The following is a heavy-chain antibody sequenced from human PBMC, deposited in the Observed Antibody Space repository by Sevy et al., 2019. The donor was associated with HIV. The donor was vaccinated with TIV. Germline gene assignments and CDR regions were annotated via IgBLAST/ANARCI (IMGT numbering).Heavy chain of an antibody. CDR2: IYTSGST. Sequence: SETLSLTCTVSGGSISSYYWSWIRQPAGKGLEWIGRIYTSGSTNYNPSLKSRVTMSVDTFKNQFSLKLSSVTAADTAVYYCARALLMVRGVNRYYYMDVWGKGTTVTVSS. CDR3: ARALLMVRGVNRYYYMDV. V-gene: IGHV4-4*07. D-gene: IGHD3-10*01. CDR1: GGSISSYY. J-gene: IGHJ6*03.